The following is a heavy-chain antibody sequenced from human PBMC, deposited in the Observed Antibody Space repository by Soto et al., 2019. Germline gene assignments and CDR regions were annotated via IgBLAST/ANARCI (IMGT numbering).Heavy chain of an antibody. CDR1: GFTFSSYA. V-gene: IGHV3-30-3*01. D-gene: IGHD3-9*01. Sequence: GGSLRLSCAASGFTFSSYAMHWVRQAPGKGLEWVAVISYDGSNKYYADSVKGRFTISRDNSKNTLYLQMNSLRAEDTAVYYCARPHEATYYDILTGTCFDYWGQGTLVTVSS. CDR3: ARPHEATYYDILTGTCFDY. J-gene: IGHJ4*02. CDR2: ISYDGSNK.